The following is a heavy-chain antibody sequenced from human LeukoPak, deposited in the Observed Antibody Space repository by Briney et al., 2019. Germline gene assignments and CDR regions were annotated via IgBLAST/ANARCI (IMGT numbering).Heavy chain of an antibody. CDR2: ISSSGSTI. Sequence: GGSLRLSCAASGFTFSSYEMNWVRQAPGKGLEWVSYISSSGSTIYYADSVKGRFIISRDNARNSLYLQMNSLRAEDTAVYYCARERPEIDYWGQGTLVTVSS. J-gene: IGHJ4*02. CDR3: ARERPEIDY. CDR1: GFTFSSYE. V-gene: IGHV3-48*03.